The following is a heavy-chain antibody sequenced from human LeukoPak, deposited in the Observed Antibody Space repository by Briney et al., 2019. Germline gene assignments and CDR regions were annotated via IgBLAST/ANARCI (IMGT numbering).Heavy chain of an antibody. CDR1: GGSINSNSNY. CDR3: ARHSFEVATLTPFDP. CDR2: ISYSGNT. D-gene: IGHD5-12*01. J-gene: IGHJ5*02. Sequence: PSETLSLTCTVSGGSINSNSNYWGWIRLPPGKGPEWIGSISYSGNTYYRSSLKSRVTISVDTSKNQFSLKLTSMTAEDTAVYYCARHSFEVATLTPFDPWGQGTLVTVSS. V-gene: IGHV4-39*01.